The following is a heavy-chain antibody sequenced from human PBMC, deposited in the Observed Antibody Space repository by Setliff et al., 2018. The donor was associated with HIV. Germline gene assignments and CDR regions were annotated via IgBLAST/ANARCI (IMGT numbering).Heavy chain of an antibody. V-gene: IGHV3-53*01. CDR2: LYPSGIT. CDR1: GFTVSTKY. CDR3: AKDRGDAFDI. D-gene: IGHD2-15*01. J-gene: IGHJ3*02. Sequence: GGCLRLSCVVSGFTVSTKYMSWVRQAPGKGLEWVSILYPSGITNYAASVKGRFTISRDNSKNMLYLQMDSLRAEDTAVYYCAKDRGDAFDIWGQGTVVTVSS.